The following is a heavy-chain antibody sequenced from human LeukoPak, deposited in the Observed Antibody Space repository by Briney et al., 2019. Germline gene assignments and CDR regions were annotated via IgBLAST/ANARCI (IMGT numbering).Heavy chain of an antibody. J-gene: IGHJ4*02. CDR1: GYTFTGYY. D-gene: IGHD3-10*01. CDR3: ARGLWFGELFDY. Sequence: GASVKVSCKASGYTFTGYYMHWVRQAPGQGLEWMGWINPNNGGTNYAQKFQGRVTMTRDTSISTAYMELSRLRSDDTAVYYCARGLWFGELFDYWGQGTLVTVSS. V-gene: IGHV1-2*02. CDR2: INPNNGGT.